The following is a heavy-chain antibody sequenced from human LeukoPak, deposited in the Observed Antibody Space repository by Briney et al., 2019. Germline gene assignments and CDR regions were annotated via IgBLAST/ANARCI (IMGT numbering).Heavy chain of an antibody. Sequence: PGGSLRLSCAASGFIVSSNYVNWVRQAPGKWLEWVSVTYSGDSTYYADSVKGRFTVSRDNSKNTLYLQMNSLRAEDTAVYYCARAPGWYAAFDIWGQGTMVTVSS. CDR2: TYSGDST. D-gene: IGHD6-19*01. J-gene: IGHJ3*02. CDR1: GFIVSSNY. CDR3: ARAPGWYAAFDI. V-gene: IGHV3-53*01.